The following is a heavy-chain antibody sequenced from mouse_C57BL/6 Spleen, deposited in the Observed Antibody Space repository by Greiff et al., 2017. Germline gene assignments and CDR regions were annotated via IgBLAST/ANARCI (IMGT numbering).Heavy chain of an antibody. CDR1: GFTFSSYA. Sequence: EVKLMESGGGLVKPGGSLKLSCAASGFTFSSYAMSWVRQTPEKRLEWVATISDGGSYTYYPDNVKGRFTISRDNAKNNLYLQMSHLKSEDTAMYYCARDLQLGRVFDYWGQGTTLTVSS. V-gene: IGHV5-4*01. J-gene: IGHJ2*01. CDR2: ISDGGSYT. D-gene: IGHD4-1*02. CDR3: ARDLQLGRVFDY.